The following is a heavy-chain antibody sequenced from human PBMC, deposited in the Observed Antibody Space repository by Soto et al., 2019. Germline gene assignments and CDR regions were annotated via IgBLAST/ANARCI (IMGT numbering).Heavy chain of an antibody. CDR1: GYTFTSYA. CDR2: INAGNGNT. J-gene: IGHJ4*02. Sequence: QVQLVQSGAEVKKPGASVKVSCKASGYTFTSYAMHWVRQAPGQRLEWIGWINAGNGNTKYSQKFQGRVIITRDTSASTAYMELTSLRSEDTAVYYCARRVSTTVTTYFDYWGQGTLVTVSS. V-gene: IGHV1-3*01. CDR3: ARRVSTTVTTYFDY. D-gene: IGHD4-17*01.